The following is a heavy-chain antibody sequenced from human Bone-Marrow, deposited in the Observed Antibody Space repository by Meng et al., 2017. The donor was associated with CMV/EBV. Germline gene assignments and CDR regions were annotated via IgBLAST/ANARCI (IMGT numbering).Heavy chain of an antibody. CDR2: ISAYNGNT. CDR3: AMRPQGAYYFDY. J-gene: IGHJ4*02. V-gene: IGHV1-18*01. Sequence: SCKASGYTFTSYGISWVRQAPGQGLEWMGWISAYNGNTNYAQKLQGRVTMTTDTSTSTAYMELRSLRSDDTAVYYCAMRPQGAYYFDYWGQGTLVTVSS. D-gene: IGHD1-26*01. CDR1: GYTFTSYG.